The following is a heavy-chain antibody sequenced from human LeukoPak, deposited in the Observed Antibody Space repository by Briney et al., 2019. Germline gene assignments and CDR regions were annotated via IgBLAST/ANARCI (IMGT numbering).Heavy chain of an antibody. CDR3: ARREGSGRDGLDV. J-gene: IGHJ6*02. V-gene: IGHV1-2*02. Sequence: ASVKVSCKASGYTFTGYYIHWVRQAPGQGLEWMEWINPNSGGTDYAQKFQGRVTMTRDTSISTTYMDLSRLRSDDTAVYYCARREGSGRDGLDVWGQGTTVTVSS. CDR1: GYTFTGYY. CDR2: INPNSGGT. D-gene: IGHD2-15*01.